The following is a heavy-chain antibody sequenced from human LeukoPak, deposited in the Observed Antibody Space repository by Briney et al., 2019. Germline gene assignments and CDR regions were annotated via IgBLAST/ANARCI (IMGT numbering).Heavy chain of an antibody. CDR2: ISAYNGNT. Sequence: ASVKVSCKASGYTFTSYGISWVRQAPGQGLEWMGWISAYNGNTNYAQKLQGRVTMTTDTSTSTAYMELRSLRSDDTAVYYCARTSIAARPGPYYYYYMDVWCKGTTVTVSS. D-gene: IGHD6-6*01. CDR3: ARTSIAARPGPYYYYYMDV. CDR1: GYTFTSYG. V-gene: IGHV1-18*01. J-gene: IGHJ6*03.